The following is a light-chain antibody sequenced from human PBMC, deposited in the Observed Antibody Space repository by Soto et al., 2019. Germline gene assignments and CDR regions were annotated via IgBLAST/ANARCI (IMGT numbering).Light chain of an antibody. CDR2: GAS. CDR1: QSVSSSY. J-gene: IGKJ1*01. V-gene: IGKV3-20*01. Sequence: EIVLTQSPATLSLSPGERATLSCRASQSVSSSYFAWYQQKPGQAPRLLMYGASSRATGIPDRFSGSGSGTDFTLTISRLEPEDFAVYYCQQYGSSPLTFGQGTKVEIK. CDR3: QQYGSSPLT.